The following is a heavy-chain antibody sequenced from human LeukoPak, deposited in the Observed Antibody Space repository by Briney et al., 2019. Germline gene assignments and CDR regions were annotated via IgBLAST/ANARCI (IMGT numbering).Heavy chain of an antibody. V-gene: IGHV3-30*03. CDR3: VRGESIRGIVPTLNGLDV. CDR2: TSYDGSKK. J-gene: IGHJ6*02. CDR1: GFTFSNYA. D-gene: IGHD5-12*01. Sequence: GGSLRLSCAASGFTFSNYAVMWVRQAPGQGLEWVALTSYDGSKKYHGDSVKGRFTISRDNSENTLYLQMNSLRVEDTAVYFCVRGESIRGIVPTLNGLDVWGQGTTVTVSS.